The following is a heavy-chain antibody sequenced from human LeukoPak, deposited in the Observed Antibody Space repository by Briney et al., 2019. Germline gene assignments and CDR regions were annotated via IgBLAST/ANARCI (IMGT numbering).Heavy chain of an antibody. D-gene: IGHD4-17*01. V-gene: IGHV4-30-2*01. J-gene: IGHJ4*02. CDR2: IYHSGST. CDR1: GGSISSGGYS. CDR3: AGYGDYDAPSVDY. Sequence: PSQTLSLTCAVSGGSISSGGYSWSWIRQPPGKGLEWIGYIYHSGSTYYNPSLKSRVTISVDRSKNQFSLKLSSVTAADTAVYYCAGYGDYDAPSVDYWGQGTLVTVSS.